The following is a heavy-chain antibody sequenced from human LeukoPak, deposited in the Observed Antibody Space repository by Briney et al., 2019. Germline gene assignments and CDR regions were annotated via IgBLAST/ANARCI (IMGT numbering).Heavy chain of an antibody. J-gene: IGHJ4*03. Sequence: PPDTLSLTCALHGESFSAYLWCWLRQVPRAGLEWIGEIYQRGSSNYNPPLTSRPTISVDTSKNHFSLSLTSVTAADTAVYYCATRSSTLAAARCFDDWGQGTVVTVSS. CDR2: IYQRGSS. CDR1: GESFSAYL. D-gene: IGHD6-6*01. CDR3: ATRSSTLAAARCFDD. V-gene: IGHV4-34*01.